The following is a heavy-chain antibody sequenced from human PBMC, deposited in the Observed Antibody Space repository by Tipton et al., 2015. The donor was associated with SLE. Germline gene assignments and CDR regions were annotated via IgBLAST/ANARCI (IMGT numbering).Heavy chain of an antibody. Sequence: QSGAEVKKPGSSVKVSCKAPGGTFSSYAIHWVRQAPGQGLEWMGWINPNRGDTNYVQKFQGRVTMTRDTSISTAFMEVSRLRSDDTAVYYCARGPYSKCGYGCADSWCQGTLVTVSS. CDR3: ARGPYSKCGYGCADS. CDR2: INPNRGDT. CDR1: GGTFSSYA. V-gene: IGHV1-2*02. J-gene: IGHJ5*01. D-gene: IGHD4-11*01.